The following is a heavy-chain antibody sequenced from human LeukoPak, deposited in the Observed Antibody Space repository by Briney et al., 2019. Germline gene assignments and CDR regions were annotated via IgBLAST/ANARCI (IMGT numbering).Heavy chain of an antibody. J-gene: IGHJ5*02. D-gene: IGHD3-22*01. Sequence: KPSETLSLTCTVSGGSISSSYWSWIRQPPGKGLEWIGYIHYSGSTNYNPSLKSRVTISVDTSKNQFSLRLSSVTAADTAVYYCATTINYYDSSGHYYNWFDPWGQGTLVTVSS. CDR2: IHYSGST. CDR1: GGSISSSY. CDR3: ATTINYYDSSGHYYNWFDP. V-gene: IGHV4-59*01.